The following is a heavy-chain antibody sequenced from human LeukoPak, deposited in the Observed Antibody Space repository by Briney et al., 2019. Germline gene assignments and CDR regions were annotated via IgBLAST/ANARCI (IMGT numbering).Heavy chain of an antibody. CDR2: INPNSGGA. CDR3: AREEEYYDILTGYLTRDAFDI. CDR1: GYNFTDYY. D-gene: IGHD3-9*01. J-gene: IGHJ3*02. V-gene: IGHV1-2*02. Sequence: ASVKVSCKASGYNFTDYYMHWARQAPGQGLEWMGWINPNSGGANYAQKFQGRVTMTRDTSISTAYMELSRLRSDDTAVYYCAREEEYYDILTGYLTRDAFDIWGQGTMVTVSS.